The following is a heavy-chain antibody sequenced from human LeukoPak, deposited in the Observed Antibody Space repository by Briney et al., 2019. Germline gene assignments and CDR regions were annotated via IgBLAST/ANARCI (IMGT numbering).Heavy chain of an antibody. J-gene: IGHJ4*02. V-gene: IGHV1-2*02. CDR3: ARVYDIFGSGSHSDF. Sequence: ASVKVSCKASGYTFTDYYIHWVRQAPGQGLEWMGWINPNSDDRNYAQKFQGRVTMTRDTSISTAYMELSRLRSDDTAVYYCARVYDIFGSGSHSDFWGQGTLVTVSS. D-gene: IGHD3-10*01. CDR1: GYTFTDYY. CDR2: INPNSDDR.